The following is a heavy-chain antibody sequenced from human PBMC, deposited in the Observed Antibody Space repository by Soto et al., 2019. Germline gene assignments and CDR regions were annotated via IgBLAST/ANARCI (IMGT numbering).Heavy chain of an antibody. V-gene: IGHV1-69*13. J-gene: IGHJ6*02. CDR1: GGTFSSYA. Sequence: SVKVSCKASGGTFSSYAIGWVRQAPGQGLEWMGGIIPIFGTANYAQKFQGRVTITADESTSTAYMELSSLRSEDTAVYYCARWGGAIYYYYGMDVWGQGTTVTVSS. CDR3: ARWGGAIYYYYGMDV. CDR2: IIPIFGTA. D-gene: IGHD3-16*01.